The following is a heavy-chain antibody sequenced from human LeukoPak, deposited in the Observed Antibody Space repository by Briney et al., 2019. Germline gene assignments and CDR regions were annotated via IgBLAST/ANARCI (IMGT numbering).Heavy chain of an antibody. J-gene: IGHJ5*02. Sequence: PSETLSLTPTDSLYSIITGYYWGWIRQPPGKGLEWIGSIYHSGSTYYKPSLKSPVTISVDTSKNQFSLKLSSVTAADTAVYYCASVQTYYYDSSGYYPNWFDPWGQGTLVTVSS. CDR1: LYSIITGYY. V-gene: IGHV4-38-2*02. D-gene: IGHD3-22*01. CDR2: IYHSGST. CDR3: ASVQTYYYDSSGYYPNWFDP.